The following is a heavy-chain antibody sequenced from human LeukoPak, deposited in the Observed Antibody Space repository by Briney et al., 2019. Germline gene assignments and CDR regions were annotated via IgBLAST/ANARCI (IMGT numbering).Heavy chain of an antibody. D-gene: IGHD6-13*01. Sequence: SETLPLTCAVYGGSFSGYYWSWIRQPPGKGLEWIGEINHSGSTNYNPSLKSRVTISVDTSRNQFSLKLSSVTAADTAVYYCARGLSSSRRTYYYYYIDVWGKGTTVTVSS. CDR1: GGSFSGYY. CDR3: ARGLSSSRRTYYYYYIDV. J-gene: IGHJ6*03. V-gene: IGHV4-34*01. CDR2: INHSGST.